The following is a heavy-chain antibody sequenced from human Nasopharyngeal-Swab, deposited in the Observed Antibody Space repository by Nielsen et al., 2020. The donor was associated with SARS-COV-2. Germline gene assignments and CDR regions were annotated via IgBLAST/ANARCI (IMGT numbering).Heavy chain of an antibody. CDR3: AKLLEYSGYDWVGY. CDR1: GFTFDYYA. D-gene: IGHD5-12*01. J-gene: IGHJ4*02. V-gene: IGHV3-9*01. CDR2: TSCNSGSI. Sequence: SLKISCAASGFTFDYYAMYWVRQAPGKVLEWVSGTSCNSGSICYADSVTGLFIISSANAKNSQYLQMNLLRAEDTALYYCAKLLEYSGYDWVGYWGQGTLVTVSS.